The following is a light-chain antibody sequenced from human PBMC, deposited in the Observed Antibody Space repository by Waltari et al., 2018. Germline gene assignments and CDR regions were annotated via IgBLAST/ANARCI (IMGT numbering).Light chain of an antibody. CDR3: QQYINWPSFT. Sequence: EIVMTQSPATLSVSPGERVTLSCWASQSVSSNLAWYQQKPGQGPSLLIYDTYTRAPGSQARFSGSGSGTEFTLTISSLTSEDFAIYCCQQYINWPSFTFGPGTKVDIK. CDR2: DTY. J-gene: IGKJ3*01. V-gene: IGKV3D-15*01. CDR1: QSVSSN.